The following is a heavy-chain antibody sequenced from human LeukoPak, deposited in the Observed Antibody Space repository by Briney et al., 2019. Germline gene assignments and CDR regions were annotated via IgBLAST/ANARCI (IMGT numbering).Heavy chain of an antibody. J-gene: IGHJ4*02. V-gene: IGHV3-21*06. CDR2: VSSRSSSI. Sequence: GGSLTLSCAASGFTFGHYTMNWVRQAPGKGLEWVSSVSSRSSSIYYADSVKGRFTISRDNAGSSLYLQMNSLRADDTAVYYCARGGVGGRGVYFDFWGQGTLTTVSS. CDR3: ARGGVGGRGVYFDF. D-gene: IGHD2-15*01. CDR1: GFTFGHYT.